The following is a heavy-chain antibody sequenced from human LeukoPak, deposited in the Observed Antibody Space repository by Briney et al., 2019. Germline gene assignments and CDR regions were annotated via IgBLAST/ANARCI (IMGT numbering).Heavy chain of an antibody. CDR1: GYTFTSYG. CDR3: AGDPWLSKWELRGGLDY. J-gene: IGHJ4*02. V-gene: IGHV1-18*01. CDR2: ISAYNGNT. Sequence: GASVKVSCKAPGYTFTSYGISWVRQAPGQGLEWMGWISAYNGNTNYAQKLQGRVTMTTDTSTSTAYMELRSLRSDDTAVYYCAGDPWLSKWELRGGLDYWGQGTLVTVSS. D-gene: IGHD1-26*01.